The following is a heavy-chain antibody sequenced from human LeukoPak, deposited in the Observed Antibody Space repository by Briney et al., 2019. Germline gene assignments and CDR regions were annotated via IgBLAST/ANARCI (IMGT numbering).Heavy chain of an antibody. V-gene: IGHV4-59*01. J-gene: IGHJ4*02. D-gene: IGHD3-10*01. CDR1: GGSISSYY. CDR2: IYYSGTT. CDR3: ARGPDYYGSGSDNFDY. Sequence: SETLSLTCTVSGGSISSYYWSWIRQPPGKGLEWIGYIYYSGTTNYNPSLKSRVTISVDTSKNQFSLKLSSVTAADTAVYYCARGPDYYGSGSDNFDYWGQGTLVTVSS.